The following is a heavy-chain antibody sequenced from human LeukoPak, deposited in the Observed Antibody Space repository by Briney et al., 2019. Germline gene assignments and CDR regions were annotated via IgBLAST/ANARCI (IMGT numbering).Heavy chain of an antibody. CDR1: GGSCDDYY. CDR2: IHPHGIF. D-gene: IGHD2-21*02. J-gene: IGHJ4*02. Sequence: RPSETQSLTCDVSGGSCDDYYCSWIRQPPGKGLEWIGEIHPHGIFYYNSSLVSRVTISIDTSKTQFSLRLTSVTAADSAFYYCARGRDRSKAGDIWGEGSLVTVSS. CDR3: ARGRDRSKAGDI. V-gene: IGHV4-34*01.